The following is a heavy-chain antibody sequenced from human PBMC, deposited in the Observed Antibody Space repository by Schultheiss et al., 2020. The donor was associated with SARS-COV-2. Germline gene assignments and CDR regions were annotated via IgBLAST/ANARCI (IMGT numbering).Heavy chain of an antibody. Sequence: GGSLRLSCAASGFTFSSYGMHWVRQAPGTGLVWVSRISPDGTNTVNADSVKGRFSVSRDNAKNTLFLQMNNLRAEDTALYYCAQDGRGFGSGTYESWGQGTLVTVSS. J-gene: IGHJ4*02. CDR1: GFTFSSYG. CDR3: AQDGRGFGSGTYES. D-gene: IGHD3-10*01. CDR2: ISPDGTNT. V-gene: IGHV3-74*01.